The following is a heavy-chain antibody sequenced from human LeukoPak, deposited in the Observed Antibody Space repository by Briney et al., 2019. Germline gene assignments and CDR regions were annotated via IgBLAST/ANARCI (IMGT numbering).Heavy chain of an antibody. CDR2: ISAYNGNT. CDR3: ARDMYYYDSSGYYSSYYFDY. D-gene: IGHD3-22*01. Sequence: ASVKVSCKASGYTFTSYGISWVRQAPGQGLEWMGWISAYNGNTNYAQKLQGRVTMTTDTSTSTAYMELRSLRSDDTAVYYCARDMYYYDSSGYYSSYYFDYWGQGTLVTVSS. CDR1: GYTFTSYG. J-gene: IGHJ4*02. V-gene: IGHV1-18*01.